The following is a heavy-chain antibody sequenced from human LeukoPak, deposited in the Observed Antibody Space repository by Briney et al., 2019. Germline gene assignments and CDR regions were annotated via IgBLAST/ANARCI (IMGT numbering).Heavy chain of an antibody. CDR2: ISGSGGST. Sequence: PGGSLRLSCAASGFTFSSYAMSWVRQAPGEGLEWVSAISGSGGSTYYADSVKGRFTISRDNSKNTLYLQMNSLRAEDTAVYYCAKSPGWELTTGNAFDIWGQGTMVTVSS. D-gene: IGHD1-26*01. J-gene: IGHJ3*02. V-gene: IGHV3-23*01. CDR1: GFTFSSYA. CDR3: AKSPGWELTTGNAFDI.